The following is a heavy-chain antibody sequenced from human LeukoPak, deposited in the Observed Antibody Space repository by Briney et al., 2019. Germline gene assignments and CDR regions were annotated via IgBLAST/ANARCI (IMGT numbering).Heavy chain of an antibody. J-gene: IGHJ4*02. CDR2: ISISSSYI. CDR3: ARVQGGYCSSTSCYRAGDY. V-gene: IGHV3-21*01. D-gene: IGHD2-2*01. CDR1: GFTFSSYS. Sequence: GGSLRLSCAASGFTFSSYSMNWVRQAPGKGLEWVSSISISSSYIYYADSVKGRFTISRDNAKNSLYLQMNSLRAEDTAVYYCARVQGGYCSSTSCYRAGDYWGQGTLVTVSS.